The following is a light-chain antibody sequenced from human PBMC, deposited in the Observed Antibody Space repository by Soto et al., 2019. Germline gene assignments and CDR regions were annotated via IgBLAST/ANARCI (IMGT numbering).Light chain of an antibody. CDR3: QQYGSSPLT. CDR1: ESVASNY. V-gene: IGKV3-20*01. Sequence: PGETVTLSCRASESVASNYLAWYQQKPGQAPRLLVYGASTRATGIPDRFSGSGSGPDFTLSITRLQPEDCAVYYCQQYGSSPLTFGGGTKVDIK. CDR2: GAS. J-gene: IGKJ4*01.